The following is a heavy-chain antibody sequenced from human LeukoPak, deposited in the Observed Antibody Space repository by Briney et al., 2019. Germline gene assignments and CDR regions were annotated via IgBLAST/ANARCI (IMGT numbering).Heavy chain of an antibody. J-gene: IGHJ4*02. CDR3: ARKGRWLQREGLDY. CDR1: GFTSSSYS. V-gene: IGHV3-21*01. CDR2: ISSSSSYI. Sequence: GGSLRLSCAASGFTSSSYSMNWVRQAPGKGLEWVSSISSSSSYIYYADSVKGRFTISRDNAKNSLYLQMNSLRAEDTAVYYCARKGRWLQREGLDYWGQGTLVTVSS. D-gene: IGHD5-24*01.